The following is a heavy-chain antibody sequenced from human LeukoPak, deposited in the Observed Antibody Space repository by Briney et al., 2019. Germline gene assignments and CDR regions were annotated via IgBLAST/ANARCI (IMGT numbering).Heavy chain of an antibody. CDR3: ARQRPTSLDIVVVPAADAFDI. CDR2: IYYSGST. CDR1: GGSISSYY. V-gene: IGHV4-59*08. Sequence: KPSETLSLTCTVSGGSISSYYWSWIRQPPGKGLEWIGYIYYSGSTNYNPSLKSRVTISVDTSKNQFSLKLSSVTAADTAVYYCARQRPTSLDIVVVPAADAFDIWGQGTMVTVSS. J-gene: IGHJ3*02. D-gene: IGHD2-2*03.